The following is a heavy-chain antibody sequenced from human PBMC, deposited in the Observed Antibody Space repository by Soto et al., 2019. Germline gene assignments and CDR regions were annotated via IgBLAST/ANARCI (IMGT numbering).Heavy chain of an antibody. Sequence: GGSLRLSCAASGFTFSSYALTWVRQAPGKGLEWVSVIGASGSSTFHADSVKGRFTISRDNSKNTLFLQMNSLRVEDTAVYYCAKVVDYDSTGYYSHLDYWGQGTLVTVS. D-gene: IGHD3-22*01. CDR3: AKVVDYDSTGYYSHLDY. CDR1: GFTFSSYA. V-gene: IGHV3-23*01. J-gene: IGHJ4*02. CDR2: IGASGSST.